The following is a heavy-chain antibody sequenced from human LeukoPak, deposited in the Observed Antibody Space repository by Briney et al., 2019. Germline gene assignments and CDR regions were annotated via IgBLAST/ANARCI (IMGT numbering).Heavy chain of an antibody. CDR1: GYSISSGYY. V-gene: IGHV4-38-2*02. CDR3: ARGSQVAGTVLHNWFDP. CDR2: IYHSGST. D-gene: IGHD6-19*01. Sequence: SETLSLTCTVSGYSISSGYYWGWIRQPPGKGLEWIGSIYHSGSTNYNPSLNSRVTISVDTSKNQFSLKLSSVTAADTAVYYCARGSQVAGTVLHNWFDPWGQGTLVTVSS. J-gene: IGHJ5*02.